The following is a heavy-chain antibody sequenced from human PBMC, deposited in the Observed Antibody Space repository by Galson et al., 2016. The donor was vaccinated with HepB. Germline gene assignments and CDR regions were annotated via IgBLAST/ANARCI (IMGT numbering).Heavy chain of an antibody. Sequence: SVKVSCKVSGGTLNNYVISWVRQAPGQGLEWMGRFIPLLGVTNYALKFQCRLIITADKSTATAYMDLSGLRSEDTAVYFCAVVSSAELVFTPSPPHDWVDFWGQGTLVTVSS. CDR1: GGTLNNYV. CDR3: AVVSSAELVFTPSPPHDWVDF. D-gene: IGHD1-14*01. J-gene: IGHJ5*01. CDR2: FIPLLGVT. V-gene: IGHV1-69*04.